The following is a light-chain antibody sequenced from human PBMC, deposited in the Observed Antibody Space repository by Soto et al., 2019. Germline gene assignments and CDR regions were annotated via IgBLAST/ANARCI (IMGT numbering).Light chain of an antibody. CDR1: QGISNY. V-gene: IGKV1-27*01. Sequence: DIQMTQSPSSLSASVGDRVTMTSRAGQGISNYLAWYQQKPGKVPKLLIYAASTLQSGVPSRFSGSGSGTDFTLTISSLQPEDVATYYCHKYNSAPWTFGQGTKVEIK. CDR3: HKYNSAPWT. CDR2: AAS. J-gene: IGKJ1*01.